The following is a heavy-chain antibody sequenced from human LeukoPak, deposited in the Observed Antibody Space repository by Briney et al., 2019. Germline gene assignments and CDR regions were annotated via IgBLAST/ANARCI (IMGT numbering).Heavy chain of an antibody. D-gene: IGHD3-10*01. J-gene: IGHJ4*02. CDR3: ATLLWFGEIH. V-gene: IGHV3-23*01. CDR2: ISGSGGST. Sequence: GGSLRLSCAASGFTFSSYAMSWVRQAPGKGLEWVSAISGSGGSTYYADSVEGRFTISRDNSKNTLYLQMNSLRAEDTAVYYCATLLWFGEIHCGEGTLVTVSS. CDR1: GFTFSSYA.